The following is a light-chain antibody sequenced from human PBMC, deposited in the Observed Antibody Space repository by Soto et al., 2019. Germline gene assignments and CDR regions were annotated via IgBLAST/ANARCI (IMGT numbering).Light chain of an antibody. CDR1: NSDVGHYNY. CDR2: DVD. J-gene: IGLJ2*01. V-gene: IGLV2-11*01. Sequence: QSALTQPRSVSGSPGQSVTISCTRTNSDVGHYNYVSWYQQHPGKAPKLIIFDVDKRPSGVPDRFSGSKSGNTVSLTISGRQAEDEADYYCCSYAGSSWIFGGGTKLTVL. CDR3: CSYAGSSWI.